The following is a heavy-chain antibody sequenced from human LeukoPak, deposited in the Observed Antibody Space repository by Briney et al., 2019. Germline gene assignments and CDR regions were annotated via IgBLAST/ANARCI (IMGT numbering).Heavy chain of an antibody. CDR3: ARTGGYCSSTSCYVGYYGMDV. V-gene: IGHV4-34*01. CDR1: GGSFSGYY. Sequence: PSETLSLTCAVYGGSFSGYYWSWIRQPPGKGLEWIGEINHSGSTNYNPSLKSRVTISVDRSKNQFSLKLSSVTAADTAVYYCARTGGYCSSTSCYVGYYGMDVWGQGTTVTVSS. CDR2: INHSGST. J-gene: IGHJ6*02. D-gene: IGHD2-2*01.